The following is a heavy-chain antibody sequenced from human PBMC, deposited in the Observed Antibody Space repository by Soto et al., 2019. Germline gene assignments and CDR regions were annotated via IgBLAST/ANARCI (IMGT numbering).Heavy chain of an antibody. V-gene: IGHV3-74*03. J-gene: IGHJ5*02. CDR3: ARDFMVRGRDSNWFDP. CDR2: INNDGSNT. CDR1: GFTFSRYW. D-gene: IGHD3-10*01. Sequence: PWESLRFSCAASGFTFSRYWMHWVRQAPGMGLVCVSRINNDGSNTKYVDSVKGRFTISRDNAKNTLYLQMNSLRAEDTAVYYCARDFMVRGRDSNWFDPWGQGTLVTVSS.